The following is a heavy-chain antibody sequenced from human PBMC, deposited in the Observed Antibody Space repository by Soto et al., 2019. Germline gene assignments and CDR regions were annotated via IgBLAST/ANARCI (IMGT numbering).Heavy chain of an antibody. J-gene: IGHJ5*02. Sequence: SETLSLTCTVSGGSISSYYWGWIRQPPGKGLEWIGYIHYSGSTNYNPSLRSRVTISVDTPKNQFSLKVNSMTAADTAIYYWERGGVAAGKGRCFPPWGKGPRATVP. V-gene: IGHV4-59*01. D-gene: IGHD6-25*01. CDR1: GGSISSYY. CDR3: ERGGVAAGKGRCFPP. CDR2: IHYSGST.